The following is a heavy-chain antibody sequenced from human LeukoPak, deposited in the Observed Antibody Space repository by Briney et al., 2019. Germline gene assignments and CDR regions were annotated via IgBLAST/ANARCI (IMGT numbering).Heavy chain of an antibody. Sequence: GGSLRLSCAASGFTFSSYWMSWVRQAPGKGLEWVANIKEDGSEEYYVDSVKGRFTISRDNAKNSLYLQMSSLRAEDTAVYYCARDRPFSSGWFDYWGQGTLVTVSS. CDR1: GFTFSSYW. J-gene: IGHJ4*02. CDR3: ARDRPFSSGWFDY. CDR2: IKEDGSEE. V-gene: IGHV3-7*01. D-gene: IGHD6-19*01.